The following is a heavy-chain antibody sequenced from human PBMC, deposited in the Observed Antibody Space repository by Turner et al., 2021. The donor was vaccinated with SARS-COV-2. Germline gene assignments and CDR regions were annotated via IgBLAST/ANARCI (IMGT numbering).Heavy chain of an antibody. V-gene: IGHV1-18*01. CDR1: GHTFDTYG. D-gene: IGHD3-16*01. CDR2: ISRYNGNR. J-gene: IGHJ3*01. CDR3: ARVSLGFDDLRENAFDV. Sequence: QFQLVQSGAEVKKPGASVKVPCKAVGHTFDTYGCVWVRQGPAQGLEGMVCISRYNGNRNYAQGLEGRGSMATDTSTNTAYFVLRSLTSADTGVLFCARVSLGFDDLRENAFDVWGQGTLVTVSS.